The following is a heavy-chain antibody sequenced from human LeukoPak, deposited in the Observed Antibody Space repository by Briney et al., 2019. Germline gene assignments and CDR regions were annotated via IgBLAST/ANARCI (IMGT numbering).Heavy chain of an antibody. D-gene: IGHD2-15*01. CDR3: ARGTSGGGNDN. J-gene: IGHJ3*02. Sequence: SETLSLTCAVYGGSFRGYYWSWIRQPPGKGLEWIGEINHSGSTNYNPSLKSRVTISVDTSKNQFSLKLSSVTAADTAVYYCARGTSGGGNDNWGQGTMVTVSS. V-gene: IGHV4-34*01. CDR2: INHSGST. CDR1: GGSFRGYY.